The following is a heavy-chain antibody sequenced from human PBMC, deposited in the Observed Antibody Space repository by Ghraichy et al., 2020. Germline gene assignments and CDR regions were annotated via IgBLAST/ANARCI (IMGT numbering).Heavy chain of an antibody. J-gene: IGHJ6*02. CDR2: ISGSGGST. Sequence: GGSLRLSCAASGFSFSTYAMTWVRQAPGKGLEWVSAISGSGGSTYYADSVKGRFTISRDNSKNILYLQMNSLRADDTAVYYCAKGVPGSGWGSDGMDVWGQGTTVTVSS. V-gene: IGHV3-23*01. D-gene: IGHD6-19*01. CDR3: AKGVPGSGWGSDGMDV. CDR1: GFSFSTYA.